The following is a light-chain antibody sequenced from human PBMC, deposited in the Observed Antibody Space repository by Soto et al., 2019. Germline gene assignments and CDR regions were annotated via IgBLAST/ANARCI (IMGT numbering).Light chain of an antibody. V-gene: IGKV3-11*01. CDR2: DAS. Sequence: EIVMTQSPATLSVSPGESATLSCRASQSVSSYLAWYQQKPGQAPRLLIYDASNRATGIPARFSGSGSGTDFTLTISSLEPEDFAVYYCQQRSNWPITVGQGTRLEIK. J-gene: IGKJ5*01. CDR1: QSVSSY. CDR3: QQRSNWPIT.